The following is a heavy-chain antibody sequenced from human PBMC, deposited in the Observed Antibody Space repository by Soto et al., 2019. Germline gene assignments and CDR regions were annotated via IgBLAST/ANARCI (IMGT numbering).Heavy chain of an antibody. J-gene: IGHJ4*02. Sequence: ASVKVSCKASGYTFTSYGSSWVRQAPGQGLEWMGWISAYNGNTNYAQKLQGRVTMTTDTSTSTAYMELRSLRSDDTAVYYCARDLLAAAGSDFGYWGQGTLVTVSS. CDR3: ARDLLAAAGSDFGY. V-gene: IGHV1-18*01. D-gene: IGHD6-13*01. CDR2: ISAYNGNT. CDR1: GYTFTSYG.